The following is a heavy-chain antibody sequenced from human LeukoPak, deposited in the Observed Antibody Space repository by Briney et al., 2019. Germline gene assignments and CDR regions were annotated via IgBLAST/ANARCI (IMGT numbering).Heavy chain of an antibody. CDR2: IYYSGST. V-gene: IGHV4-59*12. J-gene: IGHJ6*02. Sequence: PSETLSLTCTVSGGSISSYYWSWIRQPPGKGLEWIGYIYYSGSTNYNPSLKSRVTISVDTSKNQFSLKLSSVTAADTAVYYCARVWKYGDIKTRGYGMDVWGQGTTVTVSS. CDR3: ARVWKYGDIKTRGYGMDV. D-gene: IGHD4-17*01. CDR1: GGSISSYY.